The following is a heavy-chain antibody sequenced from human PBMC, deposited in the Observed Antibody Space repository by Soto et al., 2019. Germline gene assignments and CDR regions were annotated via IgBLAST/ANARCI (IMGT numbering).Heavy chain of an antibody. V-gene: IGHV3-23*01. J-gene: IGHJ4*02. D-gene: IGHD6-13*01. CDR1: GFTFSNYA. CDR2: ISGSGGST. CDR3: ARRSSSWYFDY. Sequence: GGSLRLSCAASGFTFSNYAMNWVRQAPGKGLEWVSVISGSGGSTYYADSVKGRFTISRDNSKNTLYLQMNSLRAEDTAVYYCARRSSSWYFDYWGQGTLVTSPQ.